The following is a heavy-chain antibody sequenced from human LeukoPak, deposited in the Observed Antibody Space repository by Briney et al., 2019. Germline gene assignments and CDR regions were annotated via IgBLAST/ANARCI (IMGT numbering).Heavy chain of an antibody. J-gene: IGHJ5*02. CDR3: ARGARWLQLGSNWFDP. Sequence: SVKVSCKASGGTFSGYAISWVRQAPGQGLEWMGGIIPIFGTANYAQKFQGRVTITTDESTSTAYMELSSLRSEDTAVYYCARGARWLQLGSNWFDPWGQGTLVTVSS. D-gene: IGHD5-24*01. V-gene: IGHV1-69*05. CDR2: IIPIFGTA. CDR1: GGTFSGYA.